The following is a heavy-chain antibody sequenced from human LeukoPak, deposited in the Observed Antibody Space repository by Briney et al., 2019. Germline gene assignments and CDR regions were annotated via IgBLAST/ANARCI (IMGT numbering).Heavy chain of an antibody. CDR3: MSRDSSGY. J-gene: IGHJ4*02. Sequence: PGGSLRLSCAASGFTFSSYPMHWVRQSPGKGLEYVSAIGSDGGRTYYADSVKGRFTISRVNSKNTLYLQMDSLRPEDMAVYYCMSRDSSGYWGQGTLVTVSS. V-gene: IGHV3-64*02. CDR1: GFTFSSYP. CDR2: IGSDGGRT. D-gene: IGHD3-22*01.